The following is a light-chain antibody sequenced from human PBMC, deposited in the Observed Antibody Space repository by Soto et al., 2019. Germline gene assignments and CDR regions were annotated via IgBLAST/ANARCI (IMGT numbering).Light chain of an antibody. Sequence: DIQMTQSPSSLSASVGDRVTITCRASQSINTYLNWYQQRPGKAPNLLIYAASSLRSGVPSRFSGSGSGTDFTLTISSLQPEDFVTYYCQQSYGTLITFGQGTRLEIK. V-gene: IGKV1-39*01. CDR1: QSINTY. J-gene: IGKJ5*01. CDR3: QQSYGTLIT. CDR2: AAS.